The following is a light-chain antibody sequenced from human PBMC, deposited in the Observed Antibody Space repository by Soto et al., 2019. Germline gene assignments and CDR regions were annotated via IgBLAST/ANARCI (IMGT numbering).Light chain of an antibody. CDR2: DVS. V-gene: IGLV2-14*03. CDR3: SSYTSSSTLVV. Sequence: QYALTQPASVSGSPGQSITISCTGTSSDVGGYNYVSWYQHYPGKAPKLMIYDVSNRPSGVSDRFSGSKSGNTASLTISGLQTEDEADYYCSSYTSSSTLVVFGGGTKLTVL. CDR1: SSDVGGYNY. J-gene: IGLJ2*01.